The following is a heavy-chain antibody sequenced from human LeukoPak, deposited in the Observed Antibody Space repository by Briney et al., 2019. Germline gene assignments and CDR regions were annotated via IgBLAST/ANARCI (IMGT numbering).Heavy chain of an antibody. J-gene: IGHJ3*02. CDR1: GFTFSNYA. D-gene: IGHD3-10*01. V-gene: IGHV3-23*01. CDR3: AKDHDYYNSGPI. Sequence: PGGSLRLSCAASGFTFSNYAMNWVRQAPGKGLEWVSAISGGGGSTYYADSVKGRFTISRDNSKTTLYLQMNSLRAEDTAVYYCAKDHDYYNSGPIWGQGTMVTVSS. CDR2: ISGGGGST.